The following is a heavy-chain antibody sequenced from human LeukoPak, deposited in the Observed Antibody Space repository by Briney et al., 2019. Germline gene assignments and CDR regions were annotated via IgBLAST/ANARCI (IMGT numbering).Heavy chain of an antibody. D-gene: IGHD1-26*01. CDR1: GFTFSDYY. Sequence: GGSLRLSCAASGFTFSDYYMSWIRQAPGKGLEWVSYISSSGSTIYYADSVKGRFTISRDNAKNSLYLQMNSLRAEDTAVYYCARDVGDDSGSFFYYYMDVWGKGTTVTVSS. CDR2: ISSSGSTI. V-gene: IGHV3-11*04. J-gene: IGHJ6*03. CDR3: ARDVGDDSGSFFYYYMDV.